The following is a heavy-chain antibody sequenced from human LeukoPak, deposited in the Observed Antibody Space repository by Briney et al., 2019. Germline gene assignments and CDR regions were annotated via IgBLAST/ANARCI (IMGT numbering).Heavy chain of an antibody. J-gene: IGHJ4*02. Sequence: GGSLRLSCVVSGFSVSSNFMTWVRQAPGKGLEWVSVIFGAETTFYADSVKGRFTISRDNSKIALYLQMNSLRAEDTAVYYCAKSIAVAGFGGGRIFDYWGQGTLVTVSS. V-gene: IGHV3-66*02. CDR1: GFSVSSNF. CDR3: AKSIAVAGFGGGRIFDY. CDR2: IFGAETT. D-gene: IGHD6-19*01.